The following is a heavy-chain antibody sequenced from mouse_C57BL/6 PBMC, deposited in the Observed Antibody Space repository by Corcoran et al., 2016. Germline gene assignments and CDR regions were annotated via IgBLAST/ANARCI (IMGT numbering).Heavy chain of an antibody. J-gene: IGHJ2*01. CDR3: ARSNCIDY. CDR2: INTYSGVP. Sequence: QIQLVQSGPELKKPGETVKISCKASGYTFTTYGMSWVKQAPGKGLKWMGWINTYSGVPTYADDFKGRFAFSLETSASTAYLQINNLKNEDTATYFCARSNCIDYWGQGTTLTVSS. CDR1: GYTFTTYG. V-gene: IGHV9-3*01.